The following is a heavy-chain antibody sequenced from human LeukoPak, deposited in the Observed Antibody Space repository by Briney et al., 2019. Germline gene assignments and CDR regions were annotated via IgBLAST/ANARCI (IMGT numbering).Heavy chain of an antibody. J-gene: IGHJ4*02. CDR3: ARNLIPEQLVLNF. D-gene: IGHD6-13*01. V-gene: IGHV4-59*01. CDR2: IYYTGST. CDR1: NGSISNYY. Sequence: PSETLSLTCTVSNGSISNYYWNWIRQAPGKGLEWIGYIYYTGSTNKNPSLKSRVTMSVDKPKKQFSLHLKSVTPEDKAVYYCARNLIPEQLVLNFWGQGILVTVSS.